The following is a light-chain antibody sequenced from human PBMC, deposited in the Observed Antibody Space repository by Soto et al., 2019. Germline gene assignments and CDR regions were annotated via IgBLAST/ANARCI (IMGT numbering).Light chain of an antibody. CDR3: QQANHFPPT. Sequence: DIQMTQSPSSVSASVGDRVTITCRARQDITTWLAGYQQKPGKAPKLLIYASSSLQGGVPSRFSGSGSRTDFTLIINGLQPDDVATYYCQQANHFPPTLGPGTKVYVK. V-gene: IGKV1D-12*01. J-gene: IGKJ3*01. CDR1: QDITTW. CDR2: ASS.